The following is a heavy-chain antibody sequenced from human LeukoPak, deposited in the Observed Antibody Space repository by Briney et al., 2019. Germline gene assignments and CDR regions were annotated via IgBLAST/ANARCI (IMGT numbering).Heavy chain of an antibody. CDR2: IYYSGST. CDR3: ARVLGGDYDFWSGYYIDY. D-gene: IGHD3-3*01. J-gene: IGHJ4*02. V-gene: IGHV4-61*01. Sequence: SETLSLTCTVSGGSVSSGSYYWSWIRQPPGKGLEWIGYIYYSGSTNYNPSLKSRVTISVDTSKNQFSLKLSSVTAAGTAVYYCARVLGGDYDFWSGYYIDYWGQGTLVTVSS. CDR1: GGSVSSGSYY.